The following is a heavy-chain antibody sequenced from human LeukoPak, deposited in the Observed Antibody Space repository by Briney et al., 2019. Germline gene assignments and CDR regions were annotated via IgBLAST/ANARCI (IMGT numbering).Heavy chain of an antibody. CDR1: GFTFSSYA. V-gene: IGHV3-23*01. D-gene: IGHD3-3*01. CDR2: ISGSGGST. Sequence: GGSLRLSCAASGFTFSSYAMSWVRQAPGKGLEWVSAISGSGGSTYYADSVKGRFTTSRDNSKNTLYLQMNSLRAEDTAVYYCAKDNEDYDFWSGYYYFDYWGQGTLVTVSS. CDR3: AKDNEDYDFWSGYYYFDY. J-gene: IGHJ4*02.